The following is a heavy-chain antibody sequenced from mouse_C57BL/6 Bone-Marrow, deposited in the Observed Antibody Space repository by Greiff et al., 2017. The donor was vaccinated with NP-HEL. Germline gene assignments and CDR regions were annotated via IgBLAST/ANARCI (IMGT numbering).Heavy chain of an antibody. Sequence: EVQVVESGGGLVQPGGSLKLSCAASGFTFSDYYMYWVRQTPEKRLEWVAYISNGGGSTYYPDTVKGRFTISRDNAKNTLYLQMSRLKSEDTAMYYCASPYYYGSRAYWGQGTLVTVSA. CDR1: GFTFSDYY. CDR2: ISNGGGST. CDR3: ASPYYYGSRAY. D-gene: IGHD1-1*01. V-gene: IGHV5-12*01. J-gene: IGHJ3*01.